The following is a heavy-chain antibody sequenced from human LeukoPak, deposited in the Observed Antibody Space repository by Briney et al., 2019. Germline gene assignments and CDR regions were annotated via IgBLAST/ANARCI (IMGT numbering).Heavy chain of an antibody. D-gene: IGHD2-21*01. J-gene: IGHJ4*02. Sequence: SETLSLTCTVSGGSISSSSYYWGWIRQPPGKGLEWIGSIYYSGSTYYNPSLKSRVTISVDTSKNQFSLKLSSVTAADTAVYYCARRAGPVDRYLGYWGQGTLVTVSS. CDR1: GGSISSSSYY. CDR2: IYYSGST. CDR3: ARRAGPVDRYLGY. V-gene: IGHV4-39*01.